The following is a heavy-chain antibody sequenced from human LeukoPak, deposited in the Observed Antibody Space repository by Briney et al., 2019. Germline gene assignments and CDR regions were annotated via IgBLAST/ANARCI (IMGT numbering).Heavy chain of an antibody. CDR2: ISSSGST. V-gene: IGHV4-61*02. Sequence: SQTLSLTCTVSGDSISSGDYYWSWIRQPAGKGLEWIGRISSSGSTNYNPSLKSRVTISVDTSKKQFSLKLSSVTAADTAVYYCARGDTVAARPGRFDSWGQGTLVTVSS. CDR3: ARGDTVAARPGRFDS. CDR1: GDSISSGDYY. D-gene: IGHD6-6*01. J-gene: IGHJ4*02.